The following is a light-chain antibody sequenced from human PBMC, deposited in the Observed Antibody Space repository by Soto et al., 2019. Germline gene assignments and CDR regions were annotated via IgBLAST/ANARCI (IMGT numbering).Light chain of an antibody. CDR2: GAS. Sequence: EIVLTQSPGTLSLSPGERATLSCRASQSLSSSYLAWYQQKPGQPPRLLMYGASSRATGIPDRFSGSGSVTDFTLTISRLEPEDFAVYYSQQYGSSPLTFGQGTKVDIK. CDR3: QQYGSSPLT. V-gene: IGKV3-20*01. CDR1: QSLSSSY. J-gene: IGKJ1*01.